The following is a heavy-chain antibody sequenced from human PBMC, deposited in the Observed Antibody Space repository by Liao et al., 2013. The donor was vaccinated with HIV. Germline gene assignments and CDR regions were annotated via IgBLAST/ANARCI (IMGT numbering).Heavy chain of an antibody. D-gene: IGHD3-3*01. CDR2: INHSGSS. Sequence: VQLHQWGAGLLKPSETLSLTCAVYGGSFSGYYWSWIRQPPGKGLEWIGEINHSGSSNYNPSLKSRVTLSVDTSKNHFSLRLSSVTAADTAVYYCARLDSTIFGVVILRDYWGQGTLVTVSS. CDR1: GGSFSGYY. V-gene: IGHV4-34*01. J-gene: IGHJ4*02. CDR3: ARLDSTIFGVVILRDY.